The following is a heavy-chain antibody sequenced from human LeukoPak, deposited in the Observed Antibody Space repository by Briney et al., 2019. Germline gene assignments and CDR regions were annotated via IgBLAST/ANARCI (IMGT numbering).Heavy chain of an antibody. Sequence: GGSLRLSCAASGFTFSNAWMSWVRQAPGKGLEWVGRIKSKTDGGTTDYAAPVKGRFTISRDDSKNTLYLQMNRLKTEDTAVYYCSSVLVGILYYFDYWVQRTLVTVSS. CDR2: IKSKTDGGTT. V-gene: IGHV3-15*01. D-gene: IGHD2/OR15-2a*01. CDR3: SSVLVGILYYFDY. J-gene: IGHJ4*02. CDR1: GFTFSNAW.